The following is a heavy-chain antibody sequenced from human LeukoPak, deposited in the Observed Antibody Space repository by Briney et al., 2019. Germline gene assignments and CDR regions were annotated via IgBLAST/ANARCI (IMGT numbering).Heavy chain of an antibody. D-gene: IGHD4-17*01. Sequence: GGSLRLSCAASGFTFSSYAMSWVRQAPGKGLEWVSGISGSGGTTYYADSVKGRFTVSRDNSKNTLYLQMNSLRAEDTAVYYCARGDYHSKFDYWGQGTLVTVSS. J-gene: IGHJ4*02. CDR2: ISGSGGTT. CDR1: GFTFSSYA. V-gene: IGHV3-23*01. CDR3: ARGDYHSKFDY.